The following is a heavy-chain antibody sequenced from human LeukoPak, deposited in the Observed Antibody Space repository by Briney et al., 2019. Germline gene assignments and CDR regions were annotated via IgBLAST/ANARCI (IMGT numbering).Heavy chain of an antibody. Sequence: PGGSLRLSCAASGFTFSSYNMNWVRQAPGRGLEWVSYISTSSTIYYADSVKGRFTISRDNAKNSLYLQMNSLRAEDTALYFCARVRGNYQSDYWGQGTLVTVSS. CDR3: ARVRGNYQSDY. J-gene: IGHJ4*02. CDR1: GFTFSSYN. D-gene: IGHD1-7*01. CDR2: ISTSSTI. V-gene: IGHV3-48*01.